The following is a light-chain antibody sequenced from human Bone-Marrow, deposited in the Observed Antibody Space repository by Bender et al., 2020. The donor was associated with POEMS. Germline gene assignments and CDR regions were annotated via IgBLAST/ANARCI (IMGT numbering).Light chain of an antibody. CDR3: QVWDSSSDHPL. Sequence: SYVLTQTPSVSVAPGQTARITCGGNNIGSKSVHWYQQKPGQAPVLVVYYDSDRPSGIPERFSGSNSANTAALTISRVEPGDEADYYCQVWDSSSDHPLFGGGTKVTVL. CDR2: YDS. V-gene: IGLV3-21*02. CDR1: NIGSKS. J-gene: IGLJ3*02.